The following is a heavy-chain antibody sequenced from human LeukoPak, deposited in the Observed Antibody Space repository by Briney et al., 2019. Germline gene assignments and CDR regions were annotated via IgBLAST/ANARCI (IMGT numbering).Heavy chain of an antibody. V-gene: IGHV3-21*01. D-gene: IGHD5-12*01. CDR2: VTGNGAET. CDR3: ARLGWATAPLDY. Sequence: GGSLRLSCAASGFLFFNYGMNWVRQAPGKGLEWVSVVTGNGAETKYADSVKGRFTISRDNAKNSLYLQMNSLRAEDTAVYYCARLGWATAPLDYWGQGTLVTVSS. CDR1: GFLFFNYG. J-gene: IGHJ4*02.